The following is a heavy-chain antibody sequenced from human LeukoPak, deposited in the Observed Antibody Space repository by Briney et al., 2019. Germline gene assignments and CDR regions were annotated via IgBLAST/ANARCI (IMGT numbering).Heavy chain of an antibody. CDR3: AKRATLTDFDY. J-gene: IGHJ4*02. D-gene: IGHD2/OR15-2a*01. Sequence: PGRSLRLSCAASGFTFSSYGMHWVRQAPGKGLEWVAVISYDGSNKYYADSVKGRFTISRDNSKNMLYLQMNSLRAEDTAVYYCAKRATLTDFDYWGQGTLVTVSS. V-gene: IGHV3-30*18. CDR1: GFTFSSYG. CDR2: ISYDGSNK.